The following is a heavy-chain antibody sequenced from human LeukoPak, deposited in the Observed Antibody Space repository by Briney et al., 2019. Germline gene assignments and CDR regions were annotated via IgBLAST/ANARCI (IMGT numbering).Heavy chain of an antibody. D-gene: IGHD1-14*01. V-gene: IGHV3-49*02. Sequence: WIRQAPGKGLEWVGFIRSKAYGGTTEYAASVKGRFTISRDDSKSIAYLQMNSLKTEDTAVYYCTRTDSGYYFDYWGQGTLVTVSS. J-gene: IGHJ4*02. CDR2: IRSKAYGGTT. CDR3: TRTDSGYYFDY.